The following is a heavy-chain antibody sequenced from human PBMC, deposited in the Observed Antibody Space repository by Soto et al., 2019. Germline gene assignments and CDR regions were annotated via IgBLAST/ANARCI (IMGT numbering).Heavy chain of an antibody. Sequence: GGSLRLSCAASDFSVSSYALNWVRQAPGKGLEWVSAISATGTTTYYADSVKGRFTISRDNSKRTLFLQMDSLSPEDTAVYYCATYSSPFDYWGQGTLVTVSS. CDR3: ATYSSPFDY. V-gene: IGHV3-23*01. CDR1: DFSVSSYA. D-gene: IGHD6-13*01. CDR2: ISATGTTT. J-gene: IGHJ4*02.